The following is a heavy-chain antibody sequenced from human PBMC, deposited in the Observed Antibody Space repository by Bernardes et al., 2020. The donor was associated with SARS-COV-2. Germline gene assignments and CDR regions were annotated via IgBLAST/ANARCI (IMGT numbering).Heavy chain of an antibody. D-gene: IGHD3-16*01. J-gene: IGHJ6*02. Sequence: GGSLRLSCVASGFTFSDYYMSWIRQAPGKGLEWLSYITSVGGTIYYADSVKGRFTISRDNANNSVYLQMNSLRAEDTAVYYCARVGEAWGRYGMDAWGQGTTGTVSS. CDR1: GFTFSDYY. CDR2: ITSVGGTI. V-gene: IGHV3-11*01. CDR3: ARVGEAWGRYGMDA.